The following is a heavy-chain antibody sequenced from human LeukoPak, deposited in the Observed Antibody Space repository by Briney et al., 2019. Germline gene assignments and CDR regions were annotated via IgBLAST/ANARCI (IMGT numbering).Heavy chain of an antibody. CDR2: IGIDSGNT. V-gene: IGHV3-48*01. CDR3: ARDYKYAFDN. CDR1: GFTFSDYS. D-gene: IGHD5-24*01. J-gene: IGHJ4*02. Sequence: GGSLRLTCAASGFTFSDYSMNWVRQAPGKGLEWISYIGIDSGNTNYADSVKGRFTISGDKAKNSLYLQMNSLRVEDTAVYYCARDYKYAFDNWGQGTLVTVSS.